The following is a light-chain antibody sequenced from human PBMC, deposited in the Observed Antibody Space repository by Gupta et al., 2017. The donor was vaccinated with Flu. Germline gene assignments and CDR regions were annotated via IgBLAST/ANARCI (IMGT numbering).Light chain of an antibody. V-gene: IGKV3-15*01. J-gene: IGKJ1*01. CDR2: GAS. Sequence: EIELTQSPATLSVSPGERATLSCRASQSVSSNLAWYQQKPGQAPRLLIYGASTRATGIPARFSGSGSGTEFTLTISSLQSEDFAVYYCQQYNNFLWTFGQGTKVEIK. CDR1: QSVSSN. CDR3: QQYNNFLWT.